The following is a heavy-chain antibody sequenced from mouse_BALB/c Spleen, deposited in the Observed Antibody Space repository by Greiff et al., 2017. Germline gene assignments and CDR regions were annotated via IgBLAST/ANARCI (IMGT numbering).Heavy chain of an antibody. D-gene: IGHD2-1*01. Sequence: EVKLVESGGGLVQPGGSMKLSCVASGFTFSNYWMNWVRQSPEKGLEWVAEIRLKSNNYATHYAESVKGRFTISRDDSKSSVYLQMNNLRAEDTGIYYCSYYGNQAWFAYWGQGTLVTVSA. V-gene: IGHV6-6*02. CDR3: SYYGNQAWFAY. CDR1: GFTFSNYW. J-gene: IGHJ3*01. CDR2: IRLKSNNYAT.